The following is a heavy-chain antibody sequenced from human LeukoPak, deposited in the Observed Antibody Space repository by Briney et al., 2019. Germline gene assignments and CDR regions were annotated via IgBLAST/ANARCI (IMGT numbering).Heavy chain of an antibody. J-gene: IGHJ5*02. CDR3: AREGGDARWLDP. D-gene: IGHD6-25*01. Sequence: SETLSLTCTVSGGSISSYYWTWIRQSAGKGLEWIGRINTSGSTNYNPSLRSRVTMSVNTSKNQFSLNLTSVTAADTAVYSCAREGGDARWLDPWGQGTLVTVSS. CDR2: INTSGST. CDR1: GGSISSYY. V-gene: IGHV4-4*07.